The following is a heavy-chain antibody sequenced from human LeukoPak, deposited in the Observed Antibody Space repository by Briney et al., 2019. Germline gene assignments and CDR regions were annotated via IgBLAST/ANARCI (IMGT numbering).Heavy chain of an antibody. D-gene: IGHD2-21*02. CDR2: INHIGST. CDR1: GGSISSSSYY. CDR3: ARCGDDIGFAFDI. Sequence: PSETLSLTCTVSGGSISSSSYYWSWIRQPPGKGLEWIGEINHIGSTNYNPSYKSRVTISLDTSKNHFSLKLTSVTAADTAVYYCARCGDDIGFAFDIWGQGTMVTVSS. V-gene: IGHV4-39*02. J-gene: IGHJ3*02.